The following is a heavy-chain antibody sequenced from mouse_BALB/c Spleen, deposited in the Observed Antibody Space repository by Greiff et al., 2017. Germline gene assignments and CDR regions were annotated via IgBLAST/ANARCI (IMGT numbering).Heavy chain of an antibody. CDR3: ARSFYGSSSYAMDY. V-gene: IGHV5-17*02. D-gene: IGHD1-1*01. J-gene: IGHJ4*01. CDR2: ISSGSSTI. Sequence: EVQVVESGGGLVQPGGSRKLSCAASGFTFSSFGMHWVRQAPEKGLEWVAYISSGSSTIYYADTVKGRFTISRDNPKNTLFLQMTSLRSEDTAMYYCARSFYGSSSYAMDYWGQGTSVTVSS. CDR1: GFTFSSFG.